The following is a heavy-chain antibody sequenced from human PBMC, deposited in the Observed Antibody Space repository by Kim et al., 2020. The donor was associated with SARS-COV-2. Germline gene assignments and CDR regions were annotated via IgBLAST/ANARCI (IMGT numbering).Heavy chain of an antibody. D-gene: IGHD3-10*01. Sequence: SETLSLTCTVSGGSISSSSYYWGWIRQPPGKGLEWIGSIYYSGSTYYNPSLKSRVTISVDTSKNQFSLKLSSVTAADTAVYYCATSGATYGSGSYYNFGGDYYFDYWGQGTLVTVSS. J-gene: IGHJ4*02. CDR1: GGSISSSSYY. CDR2: IYYSGST. CDR3: ATSGATYGSGSYYNFGGDYYFDY. V-gene: IGHV4-39*01.